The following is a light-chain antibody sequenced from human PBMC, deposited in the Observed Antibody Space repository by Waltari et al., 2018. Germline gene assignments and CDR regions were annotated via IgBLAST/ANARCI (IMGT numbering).Light chain of an antibody. Sequence: DIQMTQSPSTLSASVGDRVTITCRASQSISNWLAWYQQKPGKAPKRLIYKASTLESGVPSRFSGSGSGTEVTLTISSLQPDDFATYYCQQYNSYSLLTFGGGTKVEIK. J-gene: IGKJ4*01. CDR2: KAS. V-gene: IGKV1-5*03. CDR1: QSISNW. CDR3: QQYNSYSLLT.